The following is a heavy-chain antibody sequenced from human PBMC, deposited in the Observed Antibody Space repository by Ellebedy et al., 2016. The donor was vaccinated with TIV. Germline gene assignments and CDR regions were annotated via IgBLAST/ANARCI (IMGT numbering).Heavy chain of an antibody. CDR2: INPDGSST. Sequence: GESLKISCAASGFTVSSNYMSWVRQAPGKGLVWVSRINPDGSSTDYADSVKGRFTISRDNAKNTLYLQMNSLRAEDTAVYYCARILCAGDCSQFGFDYWGQGTLVPVSS. D-gene: IGHD2-21*02. J-gene: IGHJ4*02. V-gene: IGHV3-74*01. CDR3: ARILCAGDCSQFGFDY. CDR1: GFTVSSNY.